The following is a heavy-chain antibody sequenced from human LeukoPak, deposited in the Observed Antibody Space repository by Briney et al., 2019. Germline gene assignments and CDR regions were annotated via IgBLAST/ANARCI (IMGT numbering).Heavy chain of an antibody. Sequence: ASVKVSCKASGYTFSSYYMHWVRQAPGQGLEWMGIINPSGGSTSYAQKLQGRVTMTRDTSTSTVYMELSSLRSEDTAVYYCATAAGGNWAPTSKVLNYWGQGTLVTVSS. V-gene: IGHV1-46*01. J-gene: IGHJ4*02. D-gene: IGHD2-21*01. CDR1: GYTFSSYY. CDR2: INPSGGST. CDR3: ATAAGGNWAPTSKVLNY.